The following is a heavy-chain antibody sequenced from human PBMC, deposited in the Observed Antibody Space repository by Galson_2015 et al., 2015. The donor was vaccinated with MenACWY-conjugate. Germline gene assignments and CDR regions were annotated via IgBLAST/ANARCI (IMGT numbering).Heavy chain of an antibody. CDR2: IKADGSFS. Sequence: SLRLSCAASGFAFNNDWMHWVRQPPGKGLEWISYIKADGSFSNYADPVKGRFTISTDNAKNMVYLQMDGLGDEDTAVYFCARDNNLSFDSWGQGTLVTVSS. D-gene: IGHD1-1*01. J-gene: IGHJ4*02. CDR3: ARDNNLSFDS. V-gene: IGHV3-74*01. CDR1: GFAFNNDW.